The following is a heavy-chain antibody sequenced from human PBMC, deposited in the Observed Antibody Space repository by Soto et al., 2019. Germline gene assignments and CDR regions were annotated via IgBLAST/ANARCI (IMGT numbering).Heavy chain of an antibody. V-gene: IGHV3-33*01. CDR1: GFTFSSYG. Sequence: GGSLRLSCAASGFTFSSYGTHWVRQAPGKGLEWVAVIWYDGSNKYYADSVKGRFTISRDNSKNTLYLQMNSLRAEDTAVYYCARDRRPTDYYYYGMDVWGQGTTVTVSS. J-gene: IGHJ6*02. CDR3: ARDRRPTDYYYYGMDV. CDR2: IWYDGSNK.